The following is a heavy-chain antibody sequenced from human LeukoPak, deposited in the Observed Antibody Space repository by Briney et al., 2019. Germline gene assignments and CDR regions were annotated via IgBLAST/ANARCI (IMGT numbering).Heavy chain of an antibody. CDR1: GDSIGSYS. J-gene: IGHJ3*02. D-gene: IGHD3-22*01. CDR3: ARDFYDTSTYYYVDAFDI. V-gene: IGHV4-59*01. CDR2: IYYSGNT. Sequence: SETLSLTCTVSGDSIGSYSWNWIRQPPGKGLEWIGYIYYSGNTNYNPSLKSRVTISVDTSKNQFSLKLSSVTAADTAVYYCARDFYDTSTYYYVDAFDIWGQGTMVTVSS.